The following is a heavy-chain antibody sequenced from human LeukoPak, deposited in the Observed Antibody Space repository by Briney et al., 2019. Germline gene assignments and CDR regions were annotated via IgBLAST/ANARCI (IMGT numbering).Heavy chain of an antibody. CDR2: TSSDLNVK. V-gene: IGHV3-30-3*01. CDR1: GFTFRNYV. D-gene: IGHD3-10*01. J-gene: IGHJ4*02. Sequence: GGSLRLSCAASGFTFRNYVIHWVRQAPGKGLEWVAVTSSDLNVKLYADSVKGRFTISRDNSRSTLYLQMYSLRPEDTAIYYCAREGYYGSGSPPSLYFDYWGQGTLVTVSS. CDR3: AREGYYGSGSPPSLYFDY.